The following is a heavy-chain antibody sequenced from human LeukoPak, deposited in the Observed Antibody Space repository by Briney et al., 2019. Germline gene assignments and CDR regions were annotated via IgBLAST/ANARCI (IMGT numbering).Heavy chain of an antibody. J-gene: IGHJ6*02. CDR1: GFTFSSYW. V-gene: IGHV3-74*01. CDR3: AREGYYYGSGNRVYYYGMDV. CDR2: IKSDGSST. Sequence: GGSLRLSCAASGFTFSSYWMHWVRQAPGKGLVWVSRIKSDGSSTTYADSVKGRFTISGDNAKNTLYLQMNSLRAEDTAVYYCAREGYYYGSGNRVYYYGMDVWGQGTTVTVSS. D-gene: IGHD3-10*01.